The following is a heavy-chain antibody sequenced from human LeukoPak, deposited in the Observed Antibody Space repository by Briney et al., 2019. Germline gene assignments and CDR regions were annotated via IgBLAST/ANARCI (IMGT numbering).Heavy chain of an antibody. CDR2: INPNSGGT. CDR3: AKVYQDFWGAYDK. V-gene: IGHV1-2*02. CDR1: GYTFIAYY. J-gene: IGHJ4*02. D-gene: IGHD3-3*02. Sequence: GASVKVSFKASGYTFIAYYMHWVRQAPGQGLEWMGWINPNSGGTTYAQKFQGRVTMTRDTSINTAYMELSSLRSDDTAVYYCAKVYQDFWGAYDKWGQGTRVTVSS.